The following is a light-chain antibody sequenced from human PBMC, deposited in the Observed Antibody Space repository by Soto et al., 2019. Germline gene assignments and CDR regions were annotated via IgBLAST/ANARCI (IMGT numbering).Light chain of an antibody. CDR3: QHYNSYSEA. CDR1: QSVSSSY. Sequence: EIVLTQSPGTLSLSPGGRATLSCRASQSVSSSYLAWYQQKPGQAPRLLIYGASRRATGIPDRFSGSGSGTDFTLTISRLEPEDFAVYYCQHYNSYSEAFGQGTKVELK. CDR2: GAS. V-gene: IGKV3-20*01. J-gene: IGKJ1*01.